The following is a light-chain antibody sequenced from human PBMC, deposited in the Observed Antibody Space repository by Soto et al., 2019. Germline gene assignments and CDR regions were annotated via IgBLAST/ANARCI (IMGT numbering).Light chain of an antibody. Sequence: DIQITHSPSARSASVVDRVAITCLASQIIGSWVAWYQQKPGKAPKVLISKASTLESGVPSRFSGSGSGTDFTLTISSLQPEDFATYYCQQINSYPSINFGQGTRLEIK. CDR1: QIIGSW. CDR2: KAS. J-gene: IGKJ5*01. CDR3: QQINSYPSIN. V-gene: IGKV1-5*03.